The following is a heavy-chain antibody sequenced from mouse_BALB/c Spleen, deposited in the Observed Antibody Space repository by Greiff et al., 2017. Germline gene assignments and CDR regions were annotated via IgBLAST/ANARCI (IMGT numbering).Heavy chain of an antibody. CDR1: GYTFTSYY. J-gene: IGHJ4*01. CDR3: TRMGDYLYYAMDY. V-gene: IGHV1S81*02. CDR2: INPSNGGT. D-gene: IGHD2-4*01. Sequence: VQLQQPGAELVKPGASVKLSCKASGYTFTSYYMYWVKQRPGQGLEWIGGINPSNGGTNFNEKFKSKATLTVDKSSSTAYMQLSSLTSEDSAVYYCTRMGDYLYYAMDYWGQGTSVTVSS.